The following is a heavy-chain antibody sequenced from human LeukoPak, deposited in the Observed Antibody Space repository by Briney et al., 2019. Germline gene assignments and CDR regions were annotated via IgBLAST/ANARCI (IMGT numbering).Heavy chain of an antibody. Sequence: GGSLRLSCAASGFTVSSNYMSWVRQAPGKGLEWVSVIYSGGSTYYADSVKGRFTISRDNSKNTLYLQMNSLRAEDTAVYYCASGSYYYDSSGYLHYFDYWGQGTLVTVSS. D-gene: IGHD3-22*01. CDR1: GFTVSSNY. V-gene: IGHV3-53*01. CDR2: IYSGGST. CDR3: ASGSYYYDSSGYLHYFDY. J-gene: IGHJ4*02.